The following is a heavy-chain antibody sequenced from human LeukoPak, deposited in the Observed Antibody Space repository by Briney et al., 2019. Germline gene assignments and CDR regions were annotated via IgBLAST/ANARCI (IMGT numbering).Heavy chain of an antibody. CDR1: GGSFTAFY. Sequence: SETLSLTCGVYGGSFTAFYWRCIRQSPGKGVEWCGEIHHAADTNYNPSLQRRVTISLDIYRAQFSLNLKSVTAADTAVYYCARVTGGGNVAYWYFDLWGRGTLVTVSS. V-gene: IGHV4-34*01. J-gene: IGHJ2*01. CDR2: IHHAADT. CDR3: ARVTGGGNVAYWYFDL. D-gene: IGHD4-23*01.